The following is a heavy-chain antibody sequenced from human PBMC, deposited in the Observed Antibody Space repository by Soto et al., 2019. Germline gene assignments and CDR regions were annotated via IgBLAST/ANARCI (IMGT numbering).Heavy chain of an antibody. CDR2: ISSSGNTI. Sequence: QVQLVESGGGLVKTSGSLRIACAASGFTFSDYYMSWVRQAPGKGLEWVSYISSSGNTIYYADSVKCRVTISRDNAKNSVYLQMNSLRAEDTSLYFCAKMSSENYYDPVFSWGQGTLVTVSS. CDR3: AKMSSENYYDPVFS. V-gene: IGHV3-11*01. CDR1: GFTFSDYY. D-gene: IGHD3-22*01. J-gene: IGHJ4*02.